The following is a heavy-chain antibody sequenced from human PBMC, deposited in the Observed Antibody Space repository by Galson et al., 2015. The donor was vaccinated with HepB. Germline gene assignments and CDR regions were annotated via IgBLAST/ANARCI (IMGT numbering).Heavy chain of an antibody. CDR2: INPSFGAT. CDR1: GYTFTSFD. D-gene: IGHD4-23*01. Sequence: SVKVSCKASGYTFTSFDISWVRQAPGQGLEWMGVINPSFGATIYAQKFQGRVTITRDESTTTAYMELSSLRSEDTAVYYCARGAVTDAVGWFDPWGQGTLVTVSS. CDR3: ARGAVTDAVGWFDP. V-gene: IGHV1-69*05. J-gene: IGHJ5*02.